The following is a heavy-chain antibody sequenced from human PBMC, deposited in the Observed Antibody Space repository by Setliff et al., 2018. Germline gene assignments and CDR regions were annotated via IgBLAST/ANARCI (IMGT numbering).Heavy chain of an antibody. Sequence: SETLSLTCTVSGGSVGSDYNYWSWIRQPAGKGLEWIGQIYTSWSTNYNPSLKSRVTISLDASKNQFSMELTSVTAADTAVYYCARLSGFQYMVDWGKGTTVTVSS. CDR1: GGSVGSDYNY. D-gene: IGHD3-3*01. CDR3: ARLSGFQYMVD. V-gene: IGHV4-61*09. J-gene: IGHJ6*03. CDR2: IYTSWST.